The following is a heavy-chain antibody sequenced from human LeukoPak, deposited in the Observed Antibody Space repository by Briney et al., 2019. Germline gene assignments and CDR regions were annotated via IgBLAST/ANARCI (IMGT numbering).Heavy chain of an antibody. D-gene: IGHD1-26*01. Sequence: GGSLRLSCAASGFTFSSYGMHWVRQAPGKGLEGVAFIRYDGTNKYYADSVKGRFTISRDNSKNTLYLQMNSLRAEDKAVYYCAKSFPSRSHARIDYWGQGTLVTVSS. CDR3: AKSFPSRSHARIDY. V-gene: IGHV3-30*02. CDR2: IRYDGTNK. J-gene: IGHJ4*02. CDR1: GFTFSSYG.